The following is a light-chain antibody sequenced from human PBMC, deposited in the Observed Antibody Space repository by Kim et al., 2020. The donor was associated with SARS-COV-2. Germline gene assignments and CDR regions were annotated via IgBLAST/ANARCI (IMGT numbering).Light chain of an antibody. CDR2: GAS. V-gene: IGKV3-20*01. CDR3: QQYGTSPLT. J-gene: IGKJ4*01. CDR1: QSVSSSY. Sequence: EIVLTQSPATLSLSPGERAALSCRAGQSVSSSYLAWYQQKPGQAPRLLIYGASSRATGIPDRFSGSGSGTDFTLTITRLEPDDFAVYYCQQYGTSPLTFGGGTKVDIK.